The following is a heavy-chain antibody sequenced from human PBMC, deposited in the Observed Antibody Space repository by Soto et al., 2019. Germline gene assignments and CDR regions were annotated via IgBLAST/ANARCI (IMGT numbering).Heavy chain of an antibody. J-gene: IGHJ3*02. D-gene: IGHD6-6*01. CDR1: GYTFTSYG. Sequence: ASVKDSCKASGYTFTSYGISWVRQAPGQGLEWMGWISAYNGNTNYAQKLQGRVIMTTDTSTRTAYMELRSLRSDDTGVYCCAREGVCGSSGAFDIWGQGTMVTVSS. CDR2: ISAYNGNT. V-gene: IGHV1-18*01. CDR3: AREGVCGSSGAFDI.